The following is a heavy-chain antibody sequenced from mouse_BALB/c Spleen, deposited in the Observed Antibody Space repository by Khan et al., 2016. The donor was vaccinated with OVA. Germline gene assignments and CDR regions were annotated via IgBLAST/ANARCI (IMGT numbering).Heavy chain of an antibody. CDR2: INTHSGVP. CDR3: ARGGAAFYRNDGGAMDY. D-gene: IGHD2-14*01. CDR1: GYTFTTAG. V-gene: IGHV9-4*02. Sequence: LVESGPELKKPGETVRISCKASGYTFTTAGMQWVQKMPGKGLKWIGWINTHSGVPKYAEDFRGRFAFSLETSASTGYLQITNLKNEDTATYFCARGGAAFYRNDGGAMDYWGQGTSVTGSS. J-gene: IGHJ4*01.